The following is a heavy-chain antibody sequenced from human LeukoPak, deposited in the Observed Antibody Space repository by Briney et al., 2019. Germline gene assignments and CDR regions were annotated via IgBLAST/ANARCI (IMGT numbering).Heavy chain of an antibody. V-gene: IGHV3-33*01. D-gene: IGHD1/OR15-1a*01. CDR1: GFTFSTYG. CDR2: IWHDGSEK. J-gene: IGHJ4*02. CDR3: AGSNNAFDY. Sequence: GRSLRLSCAASGFTFSTYGMNWVRQAPGKGLEGVAVIWHDGSEKYYADSVKDRFTISRDNSKNTLYLQMNSLRAEDTAVYFCAGSNNAFDYWGQGSLVTVSS.